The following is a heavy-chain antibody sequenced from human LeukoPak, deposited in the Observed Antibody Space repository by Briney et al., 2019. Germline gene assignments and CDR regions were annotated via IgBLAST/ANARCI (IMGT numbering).Heavy chain of an antibody. CDR1: EFSVGSNY. CDR3: ARPYYYGSGTYYYYYMDV. CDR2: ISGSGGST. J-gene: IGHJ6*03. Sequence: PGGSLRLSCAASEFSVGSNYMTWVRQAPGKGLEWVSAISGSGGSTYYADSVKGRFTISRDNSKNTLYLQMNSLRAEDTAVYYCARPYYYGSGTYYYYYMDVWGKGTTVTISS. D-gene: IGHD3-10*01. V-gene: IGHV3-23*01.